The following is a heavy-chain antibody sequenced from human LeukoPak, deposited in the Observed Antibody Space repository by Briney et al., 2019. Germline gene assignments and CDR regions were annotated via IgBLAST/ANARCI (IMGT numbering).Heavy chain of an antibody. J-gene: IGHJ4*02. CDR1: GFTFSNAW. Sequence: GGSLRLSCAASGFTFSNAWMNWVRQAPGKGLEWVGRIKSKTDGGTTDYAAPVKGRFTISRDDSKNTLYLQMNSLKTEDTAVYYCTTDSLLVPAAIDYWGQGTLVTVSS. V-gene: IGHV3-15*07. CDR2: IKSKTDGGTT. D-gene: IGHD2-2*01. CDR3: TTDSLLVPAAIDY.